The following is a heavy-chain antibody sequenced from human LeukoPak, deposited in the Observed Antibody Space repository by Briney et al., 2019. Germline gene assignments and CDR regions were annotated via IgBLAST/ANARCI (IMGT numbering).Heavy chain of an antibody. CDR3: ARVPDYYDSSGYPHHFDY. Sequence: GASVKVSCKASGDTISNYAVHWVRQAPGQGLEWMGGIIPIVGTPNYAQKLQGRVTISADRSTNTAYMELTSLRSDDTAVYYCARVPDYYDSSGYPHHFDYWGQGTLVTVSS. V-gene: IGHV1-69*06. CDR1: GDTISNYA. CDR2: IIPIVGTP. J-gene: IGHJ4*02. D-gene: IGHD3-22*01.